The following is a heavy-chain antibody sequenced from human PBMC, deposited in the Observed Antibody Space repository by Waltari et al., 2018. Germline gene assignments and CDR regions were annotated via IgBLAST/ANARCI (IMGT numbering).Heavy chain of an antibody. CDR3: ARDVVVATATLSDY. CDR1: GYTFTGYY. J-gene: IGHJ4*02. Sequence: QVQLVQSGAEVKKPGASVKVSCKASGYTFTGYYMHWVRQAPGQGLEWMGWINPNRVVTNYAQNFKGRVTMTSDTSISTAYMELSRLRSDDTAVYYCARDVVVATATLSDYWGQGTLVTVSS. V-gene: IGHV1-2*02. CDR2: INPNRVVT. D-gene: IGHD5-12*01.